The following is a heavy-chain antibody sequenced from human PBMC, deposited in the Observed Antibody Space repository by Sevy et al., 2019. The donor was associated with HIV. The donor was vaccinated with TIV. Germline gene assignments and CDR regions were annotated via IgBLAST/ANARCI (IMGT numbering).Heavy chain of an antibody. J-gene: IGHJ4*02. Sequence: GGSLRLSCAASGFTFSSFAISWVRQAPGKGLEWVSDISGSGGGKKYADSVKGRFTVSRDNAQNTVFLQMNNLRGEDTGLYYCAKEFYRESYLEDWGQGTLVTVSS. CDR3: AKEFYRESYLED. V-gene: IGHV3-23*01. CDR2: ISGSGGGK. CDR1: GFTFSSFA.